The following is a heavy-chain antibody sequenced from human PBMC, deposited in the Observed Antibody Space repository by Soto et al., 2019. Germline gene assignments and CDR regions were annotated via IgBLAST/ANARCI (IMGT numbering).Heavy chain of an antibody. J-gene: IGHJ4*02. V-gene: IGHV3-73*01. CDR2: IRSKANSYAT. Sequence: PGGSQRLSSTASGFTFTDHYMHWVRQASGKGLEWVGRIRSKANSYATAYAASVKGRFTISRDDSKNTAYLQMNSLKTEDTAVYYCTMGLLWFGAYWGQGTLVTVSS. CDR3: TMGLLWFGAY. CDR1: GFTFTDHY. D-gene: IGHD3-10*01.